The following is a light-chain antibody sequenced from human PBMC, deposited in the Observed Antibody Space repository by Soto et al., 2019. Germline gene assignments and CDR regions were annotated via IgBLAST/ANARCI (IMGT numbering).Light chain of an antibody. J-gene: IGLJ3*02. CDR2: STS. Sequence: QTVVTQEPSLTVSPGGTVTLTCASSTGAVTSGYYPSWFQQKPGQTPTTLIYSTSNKHPWTPARFSCSLLGGKAALTLSGVQPEDEAEYYCLLYYGGAPVFGGGTKLNVL. CDR3: LLYYGGAPV. V-gene: IGLV7-43*01. CDR1: TGAVTSGYY.